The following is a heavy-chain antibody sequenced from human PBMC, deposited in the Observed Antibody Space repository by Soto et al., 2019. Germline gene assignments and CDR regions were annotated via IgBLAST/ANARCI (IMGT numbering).Heavy chain of an antibody. CDR3: ATERYYGSESYYRGGAFAI. CDR2: FDLEDGET. D-gene: IGHD3-10*01. V-gene: IGHV1-24*01. CDR1: GYTLTELS. J-gene: IGHJ3*02. Sequence: QVQLVQSGAEVKKPGASVKVSCKVSGYTLTELSMHWVRQAPGKGLVWMGGFDLEDGETIYAQKFQGRVTMTEDTSTDTAYMELSSLRSEDTAVYYCATERYYGSESYYRGGAFAIWGQGTMVTVSS.